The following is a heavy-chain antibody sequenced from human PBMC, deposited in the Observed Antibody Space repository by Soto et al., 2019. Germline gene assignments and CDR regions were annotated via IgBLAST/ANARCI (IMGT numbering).Heavy chain of an antibody. D-gene: IGHD5-12*01. J-gene: IGHJ6*02. CDR2: IMPIFHTP. CDR1: GGTFSNSA. CDR3: ARDKDRLQLGGNYYYILDV. Sequence: QVQLEQSGAEVKKPGSSVKVSCKASGGTFSNSAVSWVRQAPGQGLEWLGGIMPIFHTPDYAQKFQDRLTITADXSXXXAXXELSGLRSDDTAVYYCARDKDRLQLGGNYYYILDVWGQGTTVTVSS. V-gene: IGHV1-69*12.